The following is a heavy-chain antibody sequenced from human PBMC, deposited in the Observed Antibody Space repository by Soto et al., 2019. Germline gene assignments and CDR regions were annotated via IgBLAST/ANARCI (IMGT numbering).Heavy chain of an antibody. CDR2: ISSVSTYI. J-gene: IGHJ4*02. Sequence: VCLRLACATCDLSFSTYTMNWVRQAPGKGLEWVSSISSVSTYIYYTDSVKGRFTISRDNAKNSLFLQMNSLRAEDTAVYYCARDHSWGEFDYWGQGTLVTV. CDR3: ARDHSWGEFDY. V-gene: IGHV3-21*01. D-gene: IGHD3-16*01. CDR1: DLSFSTYT.